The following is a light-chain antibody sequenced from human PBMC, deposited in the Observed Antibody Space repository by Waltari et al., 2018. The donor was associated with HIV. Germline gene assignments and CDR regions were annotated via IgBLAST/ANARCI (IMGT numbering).Light chain of an antibody. V-gene: IGKV1-5*03. J-gene: IGKJ2*01. Sequence: DIQMTQSPSTLSASVGDRVTITCRASQSFSSWLAWYQQKPGKAPKLLIYKASSLESGVPSRFSGSGSGTEFTLTISSLQPDDFATYYCQQSNSYPYTFGQGTTLEIK. CDR1: QSFSSW. CDR2: KAS. CDR3: QQSNSYPYT.